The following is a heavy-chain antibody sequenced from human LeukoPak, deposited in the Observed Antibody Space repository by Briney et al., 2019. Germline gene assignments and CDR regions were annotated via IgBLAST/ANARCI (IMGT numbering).Heavy chain of an antibody. CDR3: AKGATTMSTADAFVL. Sequence: PGGSLRLSCVASEFMFSKYGIHWVRQAPGKGLEWVAVISYDGRNVDYEDSVKGRFTISRDNSKNTVYLQMSSLRTEDTAVCYCAKGATTMSTADAFVLWGQGAMVTVSS. J-gene: IGHJ3*01. CDR1: EFMFSKYG. D-gene: IGHD4-17*01. CDR2: ISYDGRNV. V-gene: IGHV3-30*18.